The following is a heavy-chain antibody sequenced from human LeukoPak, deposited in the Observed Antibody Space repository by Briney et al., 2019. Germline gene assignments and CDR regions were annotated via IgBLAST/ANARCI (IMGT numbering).Heavy chain of an antibody. CDR2: IIPIFGTA. Sequence: GASVKVSCKASGGTFSSYAISWVRQAPGQGLEWMGGIIPIFGTANYAQKFQGRVTITADESTSTAYMELSSLRSEDTAVYYCASPLDCSSTSCYSNYGMDVWGQGTTVTVSS. V-gene: IGHV1-69*01. J-gene: IGHJ6*02. CDR3: ASPLDCSSTSCYSNYGMDV. D-gene: IGHD2-2*02. CDR1: GGTFSSYA.